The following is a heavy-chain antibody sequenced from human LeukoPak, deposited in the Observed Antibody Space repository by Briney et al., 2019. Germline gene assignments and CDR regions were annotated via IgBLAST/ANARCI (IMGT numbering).Heavy chain of an antibody. D-gene: IGHD3-10*01. Sequence: PSETLSLTCTVSGGSISSYYWSWIRQPPGKGLEWIGHIYYSGSTNYNPSLKGRVTISVDTSKNQFSLKLSSVTAADTAVYYCARDRYGSGGDWGQGTLVTVSS. V-gene: IGHV4-59*01. CDR3: ARDRYGSGGD. J-gene: IGHJ4*02. CDR2: IYYSGST. CDR1: GGSISSYY.